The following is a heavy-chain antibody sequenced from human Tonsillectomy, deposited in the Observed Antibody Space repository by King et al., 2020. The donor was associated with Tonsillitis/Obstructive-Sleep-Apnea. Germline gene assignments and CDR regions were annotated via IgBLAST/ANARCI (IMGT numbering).Heavy chain of an antibody. V-gene: IGHV3-30*03. CDR2: ISYDGSEK. CDR3: ERDPKRAETPEFDY. Sequence: VQLVESGGGVVQPGRSLRLSCAASGFTFSNYGMHWVRQAPGKGLEWVAVISYDGSEKKYADSVKGRFTISRGNSKKTLYLQLSSLRTDDTAVYYCERDPKRAETPEFDYWGQGTLVTVSS. CDR1: GFTFSNYG. J-gene: IGHJ4*02. D-gene: IGHD6-19*01.